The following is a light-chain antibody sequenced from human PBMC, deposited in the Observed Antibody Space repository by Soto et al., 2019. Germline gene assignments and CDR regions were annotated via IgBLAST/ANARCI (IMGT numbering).Light chain of an antibody. CDR3: TQSTHFPRT. V-gene: IGKV2-24*01. CDR2: KIS. J-gene: IGKJ1*01. CDR1: QSLVHSDGDTY. Sequence: DVVLTQAPLSSPVALGQPASISCRSSQSLVHSDGDTYLSWLQQRPGQPPRLLIYKISNRFSGVPDRYSGSGAGTYFTLKISRVEAEDVGIYYCTQSTHFPRTFGQGTKVEIK.